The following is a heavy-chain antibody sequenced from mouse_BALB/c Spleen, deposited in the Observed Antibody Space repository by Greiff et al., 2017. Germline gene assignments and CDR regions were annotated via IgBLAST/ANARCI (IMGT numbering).Heavy chain of an antibody. CDR1: GFTFSSYY. CDR3: ARHYYGSRLYYFDY. J-gene: IGHJ2*01. D-gene: IGHD1-1*01. CDR2: INSNGGST. V-gene: IGHV5-6-2*01. Sequence: DVKLVESGGGLVKLGGSLKLSCAASGFTFSSYYMSWVRQTPEKRLELVAAINSNGGSTYYPDTVKGRFTISRDNAKNTLYLQMSSLKSEDTALYYCARHYYGSRLYYFDYWGQGTTLTVSS.